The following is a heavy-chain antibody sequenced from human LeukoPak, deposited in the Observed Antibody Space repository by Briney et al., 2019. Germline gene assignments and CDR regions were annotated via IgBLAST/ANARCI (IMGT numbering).Heavy chain of an antibody. V-gene: IGHV3-49*03. CDR3: SRESPIEDGGFDY. Sequence: GSLRLSCIASGFTFGDYAMIWFRQAPGKGLVWVGFVRGNAYGGTTEYAASVKGRFTISRDDSKSIAYLQMNSLKTEDTAVYFCSRESPIEDGGFDYWGQGTLVTVSS. J-gene: IGHJ4*02. CDR1: GFTFGDYA. CDR2: VRGNAYGGTT. D-gene: IGHD3-16*01.